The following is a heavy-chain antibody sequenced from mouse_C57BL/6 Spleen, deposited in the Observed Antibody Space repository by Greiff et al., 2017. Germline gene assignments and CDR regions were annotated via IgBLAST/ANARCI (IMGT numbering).Heavy chain of an antibody. CDR2: IYPGDGDT. D-gene: IGHD4-1*01. V-gene: IGHV1-82*01. J-gene: IGHJ3*01. CDR3: AREDWDPWFAY. CDR1: GYAFSSSW. Sequence: QVQLKESGPELVKPGASVKISCKASGYAFSSSWMNWVKQRPGKGLEWIGRIYPGDGDTNYNGKFKGKATLTADKSSSTAYMQLSSLTSEDSAVYFCAREDWDPWFAYWGQGTLVTVSA.